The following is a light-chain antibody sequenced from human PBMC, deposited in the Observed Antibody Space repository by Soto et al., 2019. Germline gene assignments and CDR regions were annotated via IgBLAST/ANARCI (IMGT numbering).Light chain of an antibody. V-gene: IGLV2-14*03. J-gene: IGLJ1*01. Sequence: SALTQPASVSGSPGQSITISCGGTSSDVGAYIYVSWYQQFPGKAPKLIIYEVNNRPSGVSDRFSGSKSDTTAYLTISGLQAEDEADYYCSSYSDSDTKVFGTGTKVNVL. CDR2: EVN. CDR3: SSYSDSDTKV. CDR1: SSDVGAYIY.